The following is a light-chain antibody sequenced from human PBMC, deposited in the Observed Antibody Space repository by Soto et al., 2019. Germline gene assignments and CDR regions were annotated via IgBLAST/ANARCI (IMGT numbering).Light chain of an antibody. Sequence: QSALTQPASVSGSPGQSITISCTGTSSDVGSYNLVSWYQPHPGKAPKLMIYEGSKLPAGVSNRFSGSKSGNTASLTISGLQAADEDDYDCCSYAGSSTLGVFGTGTKLTVL. J-gene: IGLJ1*01. CDR2: EGS. V-gene: IGLV2-23*01. CDR1: SSDVGSYNL. CDR3: CSYAGSSTLGV.